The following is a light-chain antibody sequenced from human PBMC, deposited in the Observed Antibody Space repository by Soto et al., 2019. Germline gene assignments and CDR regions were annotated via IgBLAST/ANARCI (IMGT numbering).Light chain of an antibody. Sequence: DIQITQSPSTLSGSVGDRVTITCRASQTISSWLAWYQQKPGKAPKLLIYAASALESGVSSRFSGRGSGTEFTLTINSLQPEDFATDYCQQYKSYLRTFGQGTKVDIK. CDR1: QTISSW. J-gene: IGKJ1*01. CDR2: AAS. V-gene: IGKV1-5*01. CDR3: QQYKSYLRT.